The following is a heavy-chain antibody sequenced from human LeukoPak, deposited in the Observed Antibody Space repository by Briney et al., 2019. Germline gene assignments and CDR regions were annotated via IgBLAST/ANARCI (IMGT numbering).Heavy chain of an antibody. CDR3: ARDGWTLTMIPVARFDY. V-gene: IGHV3-48*01. CDR2: ISSSSSTI. D-gene: IGHD3-22*01. J-gene: IGHJ4*02. Sequence: GGSLRLSCAASGFTFSSYNMNWVRQAPGKGLEWVSYISSSSSTIYYADSVKGRFTISRDNAKNSLYLQINSLRAEDTAVYYCARDGWTLTMIPVARFDYWGQGTLVTVSS. CDR1: GFTFSSYN.